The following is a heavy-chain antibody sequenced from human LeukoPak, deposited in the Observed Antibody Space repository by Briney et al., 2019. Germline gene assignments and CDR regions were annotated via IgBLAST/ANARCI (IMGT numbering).Heavy chain of an antibody. D-gene: IGHD2-2*01. Sequence: ASVKFACKASGGTFSSYAISCVRQAPGQGLEWMGGVIPIFGTANYAQKFQGRVTNTTDESTSTAYMELSSLRSEDTAVYYCASSPVDSLVPAAIGNYYYMDVWGKGTTVTVSS. V-gene: IGHV1-69*05. CDR3: ASSPVDSLVPAAIGNYYYMDV. CDR1: GGTFSSYA. CDR2: VIPIFGTA. J-gene: IGHJ6*03.